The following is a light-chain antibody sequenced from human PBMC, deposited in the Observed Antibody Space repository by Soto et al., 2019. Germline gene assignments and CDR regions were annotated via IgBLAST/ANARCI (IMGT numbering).Light chain of an antibody. CDR3: CSYPGSSYV. CDR1: SSDVGGYNY. Sequence: QSVLTQPRSVSGSPGQSVTISCTGTSSDVGGYNYVSWYQQHPGKAPKLMIYDVSKRPSGVPDRFSGSKSGNTASLTISGLEAEDEADYYCCSYPGSSYVFGTGTKVXVL. J-gene: IGLJ1*01. CDR2: DVS. V-gene: IGLV2-11*01.